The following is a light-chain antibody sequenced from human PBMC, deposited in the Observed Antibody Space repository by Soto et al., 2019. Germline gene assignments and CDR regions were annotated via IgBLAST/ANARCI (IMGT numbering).Light chain of an antibody. V-gene: IGKV3-20*01. Sequence: EIVLTQSPGTLSLSPGERATLSCRASQTVTSNYLAWYRQKPGQAPRLLIHGASSRATGIPDRFSGSGSGTAFTRIISRLEPEDFAVYYCQQYGSSPSITFGQGTRLDI. CDR1: QTVTSNY. CDR3: QQYGSSPSIT. J-gene: IGKJ5*01. CDR2: GAS.